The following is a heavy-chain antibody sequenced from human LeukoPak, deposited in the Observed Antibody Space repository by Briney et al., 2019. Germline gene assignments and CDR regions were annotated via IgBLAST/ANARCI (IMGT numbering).Heavy chain of an antibody. CDR3: VKDLGRYRNNCFDY. CDR1: GFTFSTYG. CDR2: IAYDGSNR. J-gene: IGHJ4*02. D-gene: IGHD1-26*01. Sequence: PGGSLRLSCAASGFTFSTYGMNWVRQAPGKGLEWVAVIAYDGSNRYYADSVKGRFTISRDDSKNTLYLQMNSLRAEDTAVYYCVKDLGRYRNNCFDYWGQGTLVTVSS. V-gene: IGHV3-30*18.